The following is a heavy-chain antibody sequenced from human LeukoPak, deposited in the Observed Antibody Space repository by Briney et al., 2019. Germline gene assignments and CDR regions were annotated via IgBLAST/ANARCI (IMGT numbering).Heavy chain of an antibody. CDR1: GGSISSYY. Sequence: SETLSLTCTVSGGSISSYYWSWIRQPPGKGLEWIGYIYYSGSTNYNPSLKSRVTISVDTSKNQFSLKLSSVTAADTAVYYCARLSRMAAGDKSWFDSWGQGTLVTVSS. CDR3: ARLSRMAAGDKSWFDS. D-gene: IGHD6-13*01. CDR2: IYYSGST. V-gene: IGHV4-59*01. J-gene: IGHJ5*01.